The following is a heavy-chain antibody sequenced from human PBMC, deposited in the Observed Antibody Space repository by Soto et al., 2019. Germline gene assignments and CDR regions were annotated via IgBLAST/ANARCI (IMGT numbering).Heavy chain of an antibody. Sequence: VASVKVSCKASGGTFSSYAISWVRQAPGQGLEWMGGIIPIFGTANYAQKFQGRVTITADESTSTAYMELSSLRSEDTTVYYCARDPLPYYCGSGRNWFDPWGQGTLVTVSS. V-gene: IGHV1-69*13. D-gene: IGHD3-10*01. CDR1: GGTFSSYA. CDR3: ARDPLPYYCGSGRNWFDP. J-gene: IGHJ5*02. CDR2: IIPIFGTA.